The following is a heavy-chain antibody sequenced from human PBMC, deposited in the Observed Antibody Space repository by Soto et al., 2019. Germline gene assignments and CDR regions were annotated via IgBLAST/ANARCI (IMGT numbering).Heavy chain of an antibody. Sequence: QVQLVQSGAEVQKPGSSVKVSCKASGGTFSSYAISWVRQAPGQGLEWMGGIIPIFGTANYAQKFQGRVTITADESTSTAYMVLSSLRSEDTAVYYCARFLLPQNIVVVTAPYYYYGMDVWGQGTTVTVSS. D-gene: IGHD2-21*02. CDR3: ARFLLPQNIVVVTAPYYYYGMDV. CDR2: IIPIFGTA. J-gene: IGHJ6*02. CDR1: GGTFSSYA. V-gene: IGHV1-69*01.